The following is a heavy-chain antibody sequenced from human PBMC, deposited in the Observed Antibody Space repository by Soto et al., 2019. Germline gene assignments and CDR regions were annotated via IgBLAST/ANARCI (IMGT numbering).Heavy chain of an antibody. Sequence: GGSLRLSCAASGFTFSSYAMSWVRQAPGKGLEWVSAISGSGGSTYYADSVKGRFTISRDNSKNTLYLQMDSLRADDTALYYCAKDRHPDGIWSFDYWGRGILVTLSS. V-gene: IGHV3-23*01. CDR3: AKDRHPDGIWSFDY. D-gene: IGHD1-20*01. J-gene: IGHJ4*02. CDR2: ISGSGGST. CDR1: GFTFSSYA.